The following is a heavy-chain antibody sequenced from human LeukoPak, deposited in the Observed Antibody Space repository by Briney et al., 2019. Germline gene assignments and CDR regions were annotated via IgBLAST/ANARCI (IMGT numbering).Heavy chain of an antibody. Sequence: GGSLRLSCAASGFTVSTNYMSWVRQAPGKGLEWVSAISGSGGSTYYADSVKGRFTISRDNSKNTLYLQMNSLRAEDTAVYYCATRGSGYYYYYFMDVWGKGTTVTVSS. V-gene: IGHV3-23*01. J-gene: IGHJ6*03. CDR2: ISGSGGST. CDR1: GFTVSTNY. CDR3: ATRGSGYYYYYFMDV. D-gene: IGHD3-3*01.